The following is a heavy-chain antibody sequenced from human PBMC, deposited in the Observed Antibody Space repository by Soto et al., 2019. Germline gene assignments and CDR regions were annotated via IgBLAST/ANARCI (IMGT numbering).Heavy chain of an antibody. Sequence: QVQLQESGPGLVKPSQTLSLTCTVSGGSISDGGYFWSWIRQRPGTGLEWIGYTHYSRSAYYNPSLKSRVTISLDKSKRQFSLRLSSVTAADTAVYYCARLHGTGSYYHYYYGIDVWGQGTTVTVSS. D-gene: IGHD3-10*01. CDR1: GGSISDGGYF. J-gene: IGHJ6*01. CDR2: THYSRSA. CDR3: ARLHGTGSYYHYYYGIDV. V-gene: IGHV4-31*03.